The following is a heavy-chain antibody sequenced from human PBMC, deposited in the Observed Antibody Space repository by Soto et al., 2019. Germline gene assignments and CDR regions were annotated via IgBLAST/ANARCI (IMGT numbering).Heavy chain of an antibody. CDR3: QREVACSGGRCYSGYYYYGMEG. Sequence: AETLARSCAVSGYSIASGYYCAWIRQSPGKVREWIGSIYHAGSTNYNHSLKSRVNMSVDTSKNQFSLKLSSVTAADTAVYYCQREVACSGGRCYSGYYYYGMEGWGRGTTVTVS. D-gene: IGHD2-15*01. V-gene: IGHV4-38-2*02. J-gene: IGHJ6*02. CDR2: IYHAGST. CDR1: GYSIASGYY.